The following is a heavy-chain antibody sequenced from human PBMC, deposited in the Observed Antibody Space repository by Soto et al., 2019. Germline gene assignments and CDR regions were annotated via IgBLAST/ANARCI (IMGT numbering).Heavy chain of an antibody. V-gene: IGHV1-24*01. CDR2: FDPEDGET. CDR1: GYTLTELS. D-gene: IGHD1-26*01. J-gene: IGHJ6*02. CDR3: ATDGAALGYYYYGVDV. Sequence: GASVKVSCKVSGYTLTELSMHWVRQAPGKGLEWMGGFDPEDGETIYAQKFQGRVTMTEDTSTDTAYMELSSLRSEDTAVYYCATDGAALGYYYYGVDVWGQGTTVTVSS.